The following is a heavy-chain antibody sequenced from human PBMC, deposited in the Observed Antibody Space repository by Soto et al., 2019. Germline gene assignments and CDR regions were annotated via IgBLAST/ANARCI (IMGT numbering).Heavy chain of an antibody. CDR2: ISSSSSYI. J-gene: IGHJ5*02. Sequence: PGGSLRLSCAASGFTFSSHSRHWVRQAPGKGLEWVSAISSSSSYIYYADSVKGRFTISRDNAKNSLYLQMNSLRAEDTAVYYCARGNLLYDYIWGSYRYPDNWFDPWGQGTLVTVSS. CDR1: GFTFSSHS. D-gene: IGHD3-16*02. V-gene: IGHV3-21*01. CDR3: ARGNLLYDYIWGSYRYPDNWFDP.